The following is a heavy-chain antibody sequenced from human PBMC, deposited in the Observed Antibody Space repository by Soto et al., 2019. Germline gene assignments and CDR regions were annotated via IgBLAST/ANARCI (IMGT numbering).Heavy chain of an antibody. D-gene: IGHD3-22*01. CDR3: AVAFGRIYDSSGYYYVLDY. CDR1: GYSFTSYW. V-gene: IGHV5-10-1*01. Sequence: GESLKISCKGSGYSFTSYWISWVRQMPGKGLEWVGRIDPSDSYTNYSPSFQGHVTISADKSISTAYLQWSSLKASDTAMYYCAVAFGRIYDSSGYYYVLDYWGQGTLVTVSS. J-gene: IGHJ4*02. CDR2: IDPSDSYT.